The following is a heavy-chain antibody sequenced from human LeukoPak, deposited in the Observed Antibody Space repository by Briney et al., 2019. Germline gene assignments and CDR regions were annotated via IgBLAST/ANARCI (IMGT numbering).Heavy chain of an antibody. CDR1: GFTFSSYW. Sequence: PGRSLSLSCASSGFTFSSYWMHWVRQAPGKGLVWVSRIKSDVSSTDYADSVKGRFTISRDKAKNTLYLQMNSLRPVDTAVYYCTTIRPDYWGQGTQVTVSS. J-gene: IGHJ4*02. CDR3: TTIRPDY. D-gene: IGHD1-26*01. V-gene: IGHV3-74*01. CDR2: IKSDVSST.